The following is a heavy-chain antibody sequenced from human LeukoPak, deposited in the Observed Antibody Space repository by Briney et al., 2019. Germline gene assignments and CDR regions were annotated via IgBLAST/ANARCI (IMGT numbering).Heavy chain of an antibody. CDR3: ARAVIVGATKAFDI. Sequence: PSQTLSLTCAVSGGSISSGGYSWSWIRQPPGKGLEWIGYIYHSGSTYYNPSLKSRVTISVDRSKNQFSLKLSSATAADTAVYYCARAVIVGATKAFDIWGQGTMVTVSS. CDR2: IYHSGST. V-gene: IGHV4-30-2*01. CDR1: GGSISSGGYS. D-gene: IGHD1-26*01. J-gene: IGHJ3*02.